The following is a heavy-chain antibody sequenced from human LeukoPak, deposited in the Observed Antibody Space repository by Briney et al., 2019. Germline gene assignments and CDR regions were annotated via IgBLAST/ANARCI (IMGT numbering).Heavy chain of an antibody. CDR3: ARAYSSTWYGDY. D-gene: IGHD6-13*01. V-gene: IGHV1-18*01. J-gene: IGHJ4*02. Sequence: ASVTVSFTASGYSFTIYGFSWVRQAPGQGLEWMGWISAYNGHTNYAQNFQGRVTMTTDTSTSTAYMELRSLRSDDTAVYFCARAYSSTWYGDYWGQGTLVTVSS. CDR1: GYSFTIYG. CDR2: ISAYNGHT.